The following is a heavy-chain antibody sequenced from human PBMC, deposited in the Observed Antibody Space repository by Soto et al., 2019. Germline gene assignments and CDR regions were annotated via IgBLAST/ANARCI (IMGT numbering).Heavy chain of an antibody. CDR3: ARDRITLANDAFDI. Sequence: SETLSLTCAVSGGSISSSNWWSWVRQSPGKGLECIGEIYHSGTTNYNPSLKSRVTISVDKSKNQFSLKLSSVTAADTAVFYCARDRITLANDAFDIWGQGTMVTVS. CDR1: GGSISSSNW. J-gene: IGHJ3*02. CDR2: IYHSGTT. V-gene: IGHV4-4*02. D-gene: IGHD3-10*01.